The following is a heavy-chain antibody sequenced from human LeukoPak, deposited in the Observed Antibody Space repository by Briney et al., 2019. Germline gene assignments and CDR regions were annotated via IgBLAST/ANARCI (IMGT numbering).Heavy chain of an antibody. Sequence: SVKVSCKASGGTFSSYAISWVRQAPGQGLEWMGGIIPIFGTANYAQKFQGRVTITTDESTSTAYMELSSLRSEDTAVYYCARGGLPYGSGSYYCDYWGQGTLVTVSS. J-gene: IGHJ4*02. V-gene: IGHV1-69*05. CDR1: GGTFSSYA. CDR2: IIPIFGTA. CDR3: ARGGLPYGSGSYYCDY. D-gene: IGHD3-10*01.